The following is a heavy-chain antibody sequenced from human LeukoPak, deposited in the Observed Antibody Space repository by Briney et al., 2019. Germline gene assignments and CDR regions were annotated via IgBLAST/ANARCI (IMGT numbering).Heavy chain of an antibody. V-gene: IGHV1-24*01. Sequence: ASVKVSCKVSGYTLTELSMHRVRQAPGKGLEWMGGFDPEDGETIYAQKFQGRVTMTEDTSTDTAYMELSSLRSEDTAVYYCATAPPLRYFDWSFDYWGQGTLVTVSS. CDR3: ATAPPLRYFDWSFDY. CDR1: GYTLTELS. CDR2: FDPEDGET. J-gene: IGHJ4*02. D-gene: IGHD3-9*01.